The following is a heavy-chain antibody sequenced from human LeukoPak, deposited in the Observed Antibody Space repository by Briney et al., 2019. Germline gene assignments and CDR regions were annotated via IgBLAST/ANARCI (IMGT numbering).Heavy chain of an antibody. CDR2: TSKDGSST. J-gene: IGHJ5*02. D-gene: IGHD6-19*01. V-gene: IGHV3-74*01. CDR3: AASMAGFNWFDP. Sequence: GGSLRLSCAASASTFSSNWMHWVRQAPGKGLVWVSRTSKDGSSTNYADSVKGRFTISRDNAKNTLYLQMSSLTAEDTAVYYCAASMAGFNWFDPWGQGTLVTVSS. CDR1: ASTFSSNW.